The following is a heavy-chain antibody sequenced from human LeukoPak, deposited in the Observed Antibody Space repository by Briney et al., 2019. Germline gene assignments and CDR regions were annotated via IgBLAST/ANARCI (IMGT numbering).Heavy chain of an antibody. CDR3: ARRAGGYSHPYDY. V-gene: IGHV4-34*01. CDR2: INDGEST. D-gene: IGHD4-23*01. CDR1: GGSFSGYY. Sequence: PSETLSLTCTVYGGSFSGYYWSWIRQSPGKGLEWIGEINDGESTNYNPSLKSRVTISLDTSKNQFSLKLSSVTAADTAVYYCARRAGGYSHPYDYWGQGILVTVSS. J-gene: IGHJ4*02.